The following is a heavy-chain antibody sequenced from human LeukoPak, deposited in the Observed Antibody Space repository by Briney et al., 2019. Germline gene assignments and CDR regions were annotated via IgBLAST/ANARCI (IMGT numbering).Heavy chain of an antibody. V-gene: IGHV4-34*01. CDR1: GGSFSGYY. Sequence: PSETLSLTCAVYGGSFSGYYWSWIRQPPGKGLEWIGEINHSGSTNYNPSLKSRVTISVDTSKNQFSLKLSSVTAADKAVYYCVYGDYGVWFDPWGQGTLVTVSS. J-gene: IGHJ5*02. CDR2: INHSGST. CDR3: VYGDYGVWFDP. D-gene: IGHD4-17*01.